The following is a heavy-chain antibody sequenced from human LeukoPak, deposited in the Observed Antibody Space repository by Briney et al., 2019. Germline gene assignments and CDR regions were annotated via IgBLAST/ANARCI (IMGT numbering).Heavy chain of an antibody. CDR2: VQTSGGT. D-gene: IGHD2-8*01. CDR3: ARALCINGICEWFDP. V-gene: IGHV4-61*02. Sequence: SQTLSLTCTVPGASISSGIYFWSWIRQPAGKGLEWIGRVQTSGGTNYNPSLESRVTISIDTSKNQFSLTLRSVTAADTAVYYCARALCINGICEWFDPWGQGTLVTVSS. CDR1: GASISSGIYF. J-gene: IGHJ5*02.